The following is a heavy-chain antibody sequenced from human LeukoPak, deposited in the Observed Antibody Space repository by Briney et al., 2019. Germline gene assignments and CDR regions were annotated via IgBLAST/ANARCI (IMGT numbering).Heavy chain of an antibody. CDR1: GFTFSSYW. CDR3: ARDRALTIFGVVSGWFDP. V-gene: IGHV3-7*01. D-gene: IGHD3-3*01. CDR2: IKQDGSEK. Sequence: GGSLRLSCAASGFTFSSYWMSWVRQAPGKGLEWVANIKQDGSEKYYVDSVKGRFIISRDNAKNSLYLQMNSLRAEDTAVYYCARDRALTIFGVVSGWFDPWGQGTLVTVSS. J-gene: IGHJ5*02.